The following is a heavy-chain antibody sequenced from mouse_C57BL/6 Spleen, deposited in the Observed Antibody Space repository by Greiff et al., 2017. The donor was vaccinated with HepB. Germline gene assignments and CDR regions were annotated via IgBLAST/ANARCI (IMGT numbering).Heavy chain of an antibody. CDR3: ARVFHYYGSSPSYAMDY. D-gene: IGHD1-1*01. Sequence: QVQLQQSGAELMKPGASVKLSCKATGYTFTGYWIEWVKQRPGHGLEWIGEILPGSGSTNYNEKFKGKATFTADTSSNTAYMQLSSLTTEDSAIYYCARVFHYYGSSPSYAMDYWGQGTSVTVSS. CDR1: GYTFTGYW. CDR2: ILPGSGST. V-gene: IGHV1-9*01. J-gene: IGHJ4*01.